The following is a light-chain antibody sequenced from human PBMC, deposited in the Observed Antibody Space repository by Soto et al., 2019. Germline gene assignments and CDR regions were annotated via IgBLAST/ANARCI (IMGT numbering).Light chain of an antibody. J-gene: IGLJ3*02. CDR2: EVG. V-gene: IGLV2-14*01. CDR3: SSYTSSNALV. CDR1: SSDVGGYKY. Sequence: QSALTQPASVSGSPGQSITISCTGTSSDVGGYKYVSWYQQHPGKAPKLMIYEVGNRPSGVSQLFSGSKSGNTASLTIFGLQAEDEADYYCSSYTSSNALVFGGGTKVTVL.